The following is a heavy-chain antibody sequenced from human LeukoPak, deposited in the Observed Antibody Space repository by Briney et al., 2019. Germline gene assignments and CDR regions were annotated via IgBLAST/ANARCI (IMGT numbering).Heavy chain of an antibody. J-gene: IGHJ4*02. CDR2: IRSKAYGGTT. CDR3: AGRILTGYYSFDY. CDR1: GFTFGDYA. Sequence: GGSLRLSCTASGFTFGDYAMSWFRQAPGKGLEWVGFIRSKAYGGTTEYAASVKGRFTISRDDSKSIAYLQMNSLKTEDTAVYYCAGRILTGYYSFDYWGQGTLVTVSS. V-gene: IGHV3-49*03. D-gene: IGHD3-9*01.